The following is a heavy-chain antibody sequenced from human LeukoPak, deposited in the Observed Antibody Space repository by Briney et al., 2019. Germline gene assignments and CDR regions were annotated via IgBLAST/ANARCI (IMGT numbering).Heavy chain of an antibody. J-gene: IGHJ4*02. CDR1: GYTFTGYY. CDR3: ARGSIQLWLLEY. Sequence: ASVRVSCKASGYTFTGYYMHWVRQAPGQGLEWMGWINPNSGGTNYAQKFQGRVTMTRDTSISTAYMELSRLRSDDTALYYCARGSIQLWLLEYWGQGTLVTVSS. D-gene: IGHD5-18*01. V-gene: IGHV1-2*02. CDR2: INPNSGGT.